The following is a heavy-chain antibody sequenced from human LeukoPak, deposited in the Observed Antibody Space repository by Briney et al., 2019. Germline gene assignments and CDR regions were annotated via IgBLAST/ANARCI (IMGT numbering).Heavy chain of an antibody. J-gene: IGHJ4*02. CDR1: GFTFSSYS. V-gene: IGHV3-48*01. D-gene: IGHD1-14*01. CDR3: TTVTDGGLDY. CDR2: ISSSSSTI. Sequence: PGGSLRLSCAASGFTFSSYSMNWVRQAPGKGLEWVSYISSSSSTIYYADSVKGRFTISRDNAKNSLYLQMNSLKTEDTGVYYCTTVTDGGLDYWGQGTLVTVSS.